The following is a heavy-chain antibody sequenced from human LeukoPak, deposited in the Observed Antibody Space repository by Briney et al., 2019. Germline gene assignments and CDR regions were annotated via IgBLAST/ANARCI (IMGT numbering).Heavy chain of an antibody. Sequence: PGRSLRLSCAASGFTFDDYAMHWVRQGPGKGLEWVSGITWNSGTIGYADSVKGRFTISRDNAKNSLYLQMNSPRAEDTALYYCAKDVTGTGAFDIWGQGTMVTVSS. D-gene: IGHD1-7*01. CDR3: AKDVTGTGAFDI. CDR1: GFTFDDYA. J-gene: IGHJ3*02. CDR2: ITWNSGTI. V-gene: IGHV3-9*01.